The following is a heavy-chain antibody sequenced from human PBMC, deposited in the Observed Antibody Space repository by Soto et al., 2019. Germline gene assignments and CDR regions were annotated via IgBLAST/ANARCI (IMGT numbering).Heavy chain of an antibody. D-gene: IGHD2-2*01. CDR3: ARDLYVVVPAAMPDPSGMDV. CDR1: GFTFSSYA. CDR2: ISYDGSNK. J-gene: IGHJ6*02. V-gene: IGHV3-30-3*01. Sequence: GGSLRLSCAASGFTFSSYAMHWVRQAPGKGLEWVAVISYDGSNKYYADSVKGRFTISRDNSKNTLYLQMNSLRAEDTAVYYCARDLYVVVPAAMPDPSGMDVWGQGTTVTV.